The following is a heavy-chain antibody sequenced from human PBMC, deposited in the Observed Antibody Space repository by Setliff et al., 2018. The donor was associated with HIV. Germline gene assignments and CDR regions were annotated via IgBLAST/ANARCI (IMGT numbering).Heavy chain of an antibody. D-gene: IGHD6-6*01. CDR3: ARRPYYFDS. V-gene: IGHV4-59*01. Sequence: PSETLSLTCTVSGGSISPYYWSWIRQPPGKGLEWIGYISHRGSTDYNPSLKSRVTISIDTSRNLFSLRLSSVTAADTAVYYCARRPYYFDSWGQGTLVTVSS. CDR2: ISHRGST. J-gene: IGHJ4*02. CDR1: GGSISPYY.